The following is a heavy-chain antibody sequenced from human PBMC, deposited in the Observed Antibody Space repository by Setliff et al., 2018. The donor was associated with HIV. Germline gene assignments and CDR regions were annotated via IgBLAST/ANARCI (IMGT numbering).Heavy chain of an antibody. CDR3: ARGRTQWPDGLFDY. CDR1: GGSISSGDYY. CDR2: IHTSGNT. V-gene: IGHV4-61*02. D-gene: IGHD6-19*01. Sequence: PSETLSLTCTVSGGSISSGDYYWTWIRQPAGKGLQWIGRIHTSGNTNYNPSLKSRVTISVDTSKSQFSLKLSSLTAADTAVYYCARGRTQWPDGLFDYWGQGTLVTVSS. J-gene: IGHJ4*02.